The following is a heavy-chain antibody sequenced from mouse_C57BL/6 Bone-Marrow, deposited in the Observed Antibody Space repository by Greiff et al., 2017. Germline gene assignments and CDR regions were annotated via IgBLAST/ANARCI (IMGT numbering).Heavy chain of an antibody. Sequence: QVQLKQSGAELVRPGSSVKLSCKASGYTFTSYWMDWVKQRPGQGLEWIGNIYPSDSETHYNQKFKDKATLTVDKCSSTSYMQLSSLSSEDSADYYGAGGRYWGQGTTLTVSS. J-gene: IGHJ2*01. CDR3: AGGRY. V-gene: IGHV1-61*01. CDR1: GYTFTSYW. CDR2: IYPSDSET.